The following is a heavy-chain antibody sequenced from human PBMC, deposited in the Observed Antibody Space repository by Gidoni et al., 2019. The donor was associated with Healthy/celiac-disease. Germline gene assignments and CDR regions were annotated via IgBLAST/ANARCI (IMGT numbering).Heavy chain of an antibody. D-gene: IGHD6-13*01. CDR2: IRSKAYGGTT. V-gene: IGHV3-49*03. CDR3: TRAEKVGSSFYFDY. Sequence: EVQLVESGGGLVQPGRSLRLSCTASGFTFGDYAMSWFRQAPGKGLEWVGFIRSKAYGGTTEYAASVKGRFTISRDDSKSIAYLQMNSLKTEDTAVYYCTRAEKVGSSFYFDYWGQGTLVTVSS. CDR1: GFTFGDYA. J-gene: IGHJ4*02.